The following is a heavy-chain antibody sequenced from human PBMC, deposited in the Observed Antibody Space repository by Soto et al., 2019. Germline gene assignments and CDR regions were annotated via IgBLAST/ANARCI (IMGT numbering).Heavy chain of an antibody. J-gene: IGHJ3*02. CDR3: ARHRGYSGYDRAAFDI. V-gene: IGHV5-10-1*01. CDR1: GYSFTSYW. D-gene: IGHD5-12*01. CDR2: IDPSDSYT. Sequence: GESMKISCKGSGYSFTSYWISWVRQMPGKGLEWMGRIDPSDSYTNYSPSFQGHVTISADKSISTAYLQWSSLKASDTAMYYCARHRGYSGYDRAAFDIWGQGTMVTVSS.